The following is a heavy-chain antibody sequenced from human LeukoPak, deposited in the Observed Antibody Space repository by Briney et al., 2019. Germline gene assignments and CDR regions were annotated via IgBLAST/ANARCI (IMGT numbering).Heavy chain of an antibody. CDR3: ARVLRGGTYYFDY. J-gene: IGHJ4*02. Sequence: SETPSLTCTVSGGSISSSSYYWGWIRQPPGKGLEWIGNIFYSGTTYYNPSLMSRVTISVDTSKNQFSLKMRSVTAADTAVYYCARVLRGGTYYFDYWGRGTLVTVPS. CDR2: IFYSGTT. D-gene: IGHD1-1*01. CDR1: GGSISSSSYY. V-gene: IGHV4-39*01.